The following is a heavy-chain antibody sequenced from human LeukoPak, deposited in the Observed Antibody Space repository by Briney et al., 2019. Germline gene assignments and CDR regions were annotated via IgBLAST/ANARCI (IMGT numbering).Heavy chain of an antibody. D-gene: IGHD6-6*01. CDR1: GGSISSGGYY. CDR3: ARGSFYYFDY. V-gene: IGHV4-31*03. CDR2: IYYSGST. Sequence: SETLSLTCTVSGGSISSGGYYWSWIRQHPGKGLEWIGYIYYSGSTYYNPSLKSRVTISVDTSKNQFSLKLSSVTAADTAVYYCARGSFYYFDYWGQGTLVTVSS. J-gene: IGHJ4*02.